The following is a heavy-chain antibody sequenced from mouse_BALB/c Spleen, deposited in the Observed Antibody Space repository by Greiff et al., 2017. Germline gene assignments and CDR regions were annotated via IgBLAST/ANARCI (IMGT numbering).Heavy chain of an antibody. V-gene: IGHV1-63*02. J-gene: IGHJ4*01. CDR1: GYTFTNYW. Sequence: QVHVKQSGAELVRPGTSVKISCKASGYTFTNYWLGWVKQRPGHGLEWIGDIYPGGGYTNYNEKFKGKATLTADTSSSTAYMQLSSLTSEDSAVYFCANGWGNYVAGAMDYWGQGTSVTVSS. CDR3: ANGWGNYVAGAMDY. CDR2: IYPGGGYT. D-gene: IGHD2-1*01.